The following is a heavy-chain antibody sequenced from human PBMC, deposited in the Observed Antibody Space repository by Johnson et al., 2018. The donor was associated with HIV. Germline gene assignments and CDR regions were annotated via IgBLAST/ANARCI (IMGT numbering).Heavy chain of an antibody. J-gene: IGHJ3*02. D-gene: IGHD2-15*01. CDR1: GFTFSSYP. Sequence: QMQLVESGGGVVQPGRSLRLSCVVSGFTFSSYPMHWVRQAPGKGLEWVAIISYDGNNKYYADSVKGRFTISRDNSKNTLYLQMNSLRAEDTAVYYCARSPRIVVVVAATVGHAFDIWGQGTMVTVSS. V-gene: IGHV3-30*04. CDR2: ISYDGNNK. CDR3: ARSPRIVVVVAATVGHAFDI.